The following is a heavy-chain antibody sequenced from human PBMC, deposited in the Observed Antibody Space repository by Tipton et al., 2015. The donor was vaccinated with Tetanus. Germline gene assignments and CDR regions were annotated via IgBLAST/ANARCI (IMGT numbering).Heavy chain of an antibody. CDR3: ARDGAPRITMVRGVVGDY. J-gene: IGHJ4*02. CDR1: GFTFSSYG. V-gene: IGHV3-33*01. D-gene: IGHD3-10*01. Sequence: SLRLSCAASGFTFSSYGMHWVRQAPGKGLEWVAVIWYDGSNKFYADSVKGRFIISRDNSKNTLYLQMNSLRAEDTAVYHCARDGAPRITMVRGVVGDYWGQGTLVTVSS. CDR2: IWYDGSNK.